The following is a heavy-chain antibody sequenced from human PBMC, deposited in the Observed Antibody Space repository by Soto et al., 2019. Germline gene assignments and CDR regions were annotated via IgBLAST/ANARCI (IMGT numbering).Heavy chain of an antibody. CDR1: GFKFSNYA. J-gene: IGHJ4*02. CDR3: AKDRRAGGNSAFYFDF. Sequence: GGSLRLSCAASGFKFSNYAMSWVRQAPGKGLEWVSLISATGGGTYYAASVKGRFTISRDNSQNTLYLQVHSLTAEDTAVYYCAKDRRAGGNSAFYFDFWDQGAQVTVSS. V-gene: IGHV3-23*01. D-gene: IGHD3-16*01. CDR2: ISATGGGT.